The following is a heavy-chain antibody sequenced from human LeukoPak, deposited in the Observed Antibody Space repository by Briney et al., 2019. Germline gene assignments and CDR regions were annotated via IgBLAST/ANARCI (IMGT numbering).Heavy chain of an antibody. CDR3: ARDIMDSSSSVLGFDY. D-gene: IGHD6-6*01. CDR1: GYTFTSYY. J-gene: IGHJ4*02. CDR2: INPSGGST. V-gene: IGHV1-46*01. Sequence: ASVKVSCKASGYTFTSYYMHWVRQAPGQGLEWMGIINPSGGSTSYAQKFQGRVTMTRDTSTSTVYMELSSLRSEDTAVYYCARDIMDSSSSVLGFDYWGQGTLVTVSS.